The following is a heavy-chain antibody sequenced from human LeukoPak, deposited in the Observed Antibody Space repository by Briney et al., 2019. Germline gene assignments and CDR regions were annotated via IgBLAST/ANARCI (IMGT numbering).Heavy chain of an antibody. CDR2: IYPDDSDT. V-gene: IGHV5-51*01. CDR1: GYTFTTYW. CDR3: ARHRKDIGFDS. D-gene: IGHD2-15*01. J-gene: IGHJ4*02. Sequence: GESLKISCKGAGYTFTTYWIAWVRQMPRKGLEWMGIIYPDDSDTRYSPSFQGQVTISADKSISTAYLQWSSLKASDTAMYYCARHRKDIGFDSWGQGTLATVSS.